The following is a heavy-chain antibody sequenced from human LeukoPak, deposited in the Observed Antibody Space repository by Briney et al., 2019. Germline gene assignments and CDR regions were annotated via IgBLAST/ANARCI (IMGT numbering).Heavy chain of an antibody. J-gene: IGHJ4*02. CDR1: GFSFSSYG. CDR2: IWYDGSKK. V-gene: IGHV3-33*01. D-gene: IGHD6-13*01. CDR3: ARDSEQQLVRAFDY. Sequence: GRSLRLSCAASGFSFSSYGMHWVRQAPGKGLEWVAVIWYDGSKKYYADSVKGRFTISRDNSKNTLYLLMNSLRAEDTAMYYCARDSEQQLVRAFDYWGQGTLVTVSS.